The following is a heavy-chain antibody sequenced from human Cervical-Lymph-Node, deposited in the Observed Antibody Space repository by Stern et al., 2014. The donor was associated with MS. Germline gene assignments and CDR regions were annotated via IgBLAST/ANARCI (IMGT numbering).Heavy chain of an antibody. CDR2: IYPGNFDT. CDR3: ARLGSYTGYDYDAFDI. J-gene: IGHJ3*02. D-gene: IGHD5-12*01. Sequence: QLVQSGADVKKPGESLKISCKASGYSFTNSWIGWVRQMPGKGLEWMGIIYPGNFDTRYSPSFQGQVPISADRSISTAYLQWSSLKASDTAMYYCARLGSYTGYDYDAFDIWGQGTVVTVSS. V-gene: IGHV5-51*03. CDR1: GYSFTNSW.